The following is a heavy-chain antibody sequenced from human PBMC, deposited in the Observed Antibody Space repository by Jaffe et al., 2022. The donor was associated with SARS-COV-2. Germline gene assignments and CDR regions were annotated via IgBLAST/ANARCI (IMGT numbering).Heavy chain of an antibody. CDR3: ARRRTAVFDF. CDR2: IYQSGTT. Sequence: QVQLQESGPGLVKASETLSLTCTVSGYSISSGYYWGWIRQPPGKGLECIGSIYQSGTTNYSPSLKSRVTISVDTSKNQFSLKLNSVTAADTAVYYCARRRTAVFDFWGQGTMVTVSS. J-gene: IGHJ3*01. D-gene: IGHD6-19*01. CDR1: GYSISSGYY. V-gene: IGHV4-38-2*02.